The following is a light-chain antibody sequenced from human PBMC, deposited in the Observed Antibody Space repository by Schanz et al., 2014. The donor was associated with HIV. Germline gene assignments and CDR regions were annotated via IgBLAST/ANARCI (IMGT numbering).Light chain of an antibody. CDR1: QSVSSY. CDR3: QQYGSSPT. V-gene: IGKV3-11*01. Sequence: EIVLTQSPATLSLSPGERATLSCRASQSVSSYLAWYQQKPGQAPRLLIYDASNRATGIPARFSGSGSGTDFTLTISRLDPEDFAVYYCQQYGSSPTFGQGTRAEIK. CDR2: DAS. J-gene: IGKJ1*01.